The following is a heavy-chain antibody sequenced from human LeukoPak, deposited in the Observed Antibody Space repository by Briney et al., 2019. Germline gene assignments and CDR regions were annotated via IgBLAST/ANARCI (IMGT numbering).Heavy chain of an antibody. CDR2: INHSGST. D-gene: IGHD3-22*01. CDR3: ARLYDSSGYYRD. CDR1: GGSFSGYY. Sequence: SETLSLTCAVYGGSFSGYYWSWTRQPPGKGLEWIGEINHSGSTNYNPSLKSRVTISVDTSKNQFSLKLSSVTAADTAVYYCARLYDSSGYYRDWGQGTLVTVSS. V-gene: IGHV4-34*01. J-gene: IGHJ4*02.